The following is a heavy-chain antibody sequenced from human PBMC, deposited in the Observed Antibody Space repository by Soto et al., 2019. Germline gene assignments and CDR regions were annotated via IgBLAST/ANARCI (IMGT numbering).Heavy chain of an antibody. V-gene: IGHV1-3*01. Sequence: GASVKVSCKASGGTFSSYAISWVRQAPGQGLEWMGWINAGNGNTKYSQKFQGRVTITRDTSASTAYMELSSLRSEDTAVYYCASSFTVPSAIAYWGQGTLVTVSS. CDR1: GGTFSSYA. CDR2: INAGNGNT. D-gene: IGHD2-2*02. J-gene: IGHJ4*02. CDR3: ASSFTVPSAIAY.